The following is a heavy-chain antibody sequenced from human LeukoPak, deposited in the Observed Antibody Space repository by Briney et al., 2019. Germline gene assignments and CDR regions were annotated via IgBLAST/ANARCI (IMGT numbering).Heavy chain of an antibody. CDR3: ARDMRGGNPYYFDS. J-gene: IGHJ4*02. Sequence: ASVKVSRKASGYTFTSYDINWVRQATGQGLEWMGWMNPNSGNTGYAQKFQGRVTMTRNTSISTAYMELSSLRSEDTAVYYCARDMRGGNPYYFDSWGQGTLVTVSS. CDR2: MNPNSGNT. D-gene: IGHD4-23*01. V-gene: IGHV1-8*01. CDR1: GYTFTSYD.